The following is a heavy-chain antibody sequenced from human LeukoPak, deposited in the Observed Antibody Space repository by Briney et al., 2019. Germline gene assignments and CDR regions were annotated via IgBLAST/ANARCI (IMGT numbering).Heavy chain of an antibody. J-gene: IGHJ6*03. CDR2: IIPIFDSA. CDR3: ARGSGSYSNPSYYYYYMDV. V-gene: IGHV1-69*13. CDR1: GGTISSYA. Sequence: SVKVSCKASGGTISSYAISWVRQAPAQGLEWMGGIIPIFDSATYEQTFQDRVTITADESTSTAYMELSSLRSEDTAVYYCARGSGSYSNPSYYYYYMDVWGKGTTVTVSS. D-gene: IGHD3-10*01.